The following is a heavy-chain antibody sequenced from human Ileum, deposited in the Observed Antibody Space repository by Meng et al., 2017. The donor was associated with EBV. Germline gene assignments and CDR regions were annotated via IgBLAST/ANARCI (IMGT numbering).Heavy chain of an antibody. J-gene: IGHJ4*02. CDR1: GFSPSISGVG. CDR2: IYWDDDK. CDR3: THRPMTSAYYYFDD. D-gene: IGHD3-22*01. Sequence: QITLKDSGPTLVNPXQTLTLTSIFSGFSPSISGVGVGWIRQPPGKALEWLALIYWDDDKRYSPSLKSRLTITKDTSKNQVVLTMTNMDPVDTATYYCTHRPMTSAYYYFDDWGQGTLGTVSS. V-gene: IGHV2-5*02.